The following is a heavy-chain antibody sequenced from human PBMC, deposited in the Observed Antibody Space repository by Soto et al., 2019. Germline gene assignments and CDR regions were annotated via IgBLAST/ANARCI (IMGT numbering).Heavy chain of an antibody. V-gene: IGHV4-39*01. CDR1: GGSIRSSSYY. D-gene: IGHD3-9*01. CDR3: ARTIRDILTGDSYYFDY. J-gene: IGHJ4*02. Sequence: SETLSLTCTVSGGSIRSSSYYWGWIRQPPGKGLEWIGRVYYSGSTYYNPSLKSRVTISVDTSKNQFSLKLSSVTAADTAVYYCARTIRDILTGDSYYFDYWGQGTLVTVSS. CDR2: VYYSGST.